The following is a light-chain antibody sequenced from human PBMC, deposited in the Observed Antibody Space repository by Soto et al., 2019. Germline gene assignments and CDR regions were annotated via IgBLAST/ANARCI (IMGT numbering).Light chain of an antibody. CDR2: RAS. V-gene: IGKV3-15*01. Sequence: IVMTQSPATLSVSPGERATLSCRASQNIYSNVAWYQQRPGQAPRLLIYRASTRATGIPARFSGSGSGTEFTLTISSLQADDVAVYYCQQYFSTPYTFGQGTKVDIK. CDR3: QQYFSTPYT. CDR1: QNIYSN. J-gene: IGKJ2*01.